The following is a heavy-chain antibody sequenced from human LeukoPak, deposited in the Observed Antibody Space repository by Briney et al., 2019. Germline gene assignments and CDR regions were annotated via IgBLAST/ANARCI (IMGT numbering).Heavy chain of an antibody. CDR1: GYTFTSYD. V-gene: IGHV1-8*01. CDR3: ASGRSGWPFDY. CDR2: MNPNSGNT. J-gene: IGHJ4*02. Sequence: ASVKVSCKASGYTFTSYDINWVRQATGQGLEWMGWMNPNSGNTGYAQKFQGRVTITRNTSISTAYMELSSLRSEDTAVCYCASGRSGWPFDYWGQGTLVTVSS. D-gene: IGHD6-19*01.